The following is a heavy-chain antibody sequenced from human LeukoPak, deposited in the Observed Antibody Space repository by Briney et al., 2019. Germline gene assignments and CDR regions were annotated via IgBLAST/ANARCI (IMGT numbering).Heavy chain of an antibody. CDR1: GGSISNYF. Sequence: PSETLSLTCTVSGGSISNYFWSWIRQPPGKGLEWIGNIYFTGRTNYNPSLKSRVTTSIDTSENQFSLQLTSVTAADTAVYYCARAVGSVGSLLGYYYYYMDVWGRGTTVTGSS. J-gene: IGHJ6*03. CDR3: ARAVGSVGSLLGYYYYYMDV. V-gene: IGHV4-59*01. D-gene: IGHD1-26*01. CDR2: IYFTGRT.